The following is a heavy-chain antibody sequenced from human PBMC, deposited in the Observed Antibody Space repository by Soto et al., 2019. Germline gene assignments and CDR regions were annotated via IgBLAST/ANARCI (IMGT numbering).Heavy chain of an antibody. CDR3: TKAGRTGLSPFDS. D-gene: IGHD2-8*02. CDR2: ISWDGGSA. Sequence: QPGGSLRLSCAASGFTFDDYTMHWVRQPPGKGLEWVSLISWDGGSAYYADSVKRRFTVSRDNSKNSLFLQMKSLRSEDTAVYYCTKAGRTGLSPFDSWGQGTLVTVSS. CDR1: GFTFDDYT. J-gene: IGHJ4*02. V-gene: IGHV3-43*01.